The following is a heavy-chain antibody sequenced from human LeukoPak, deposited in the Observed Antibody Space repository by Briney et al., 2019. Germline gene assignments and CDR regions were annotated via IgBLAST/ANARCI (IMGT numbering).Heavy chain of an antibody. CDR2: INVKSGAT. J-gene: IGHJ4*02. Sequence: ASVKVSCKASGYTFIGYYFNWVRQAPGQGPEWMGRINVKSGATDYAQKFQGRVTVTRDTSISTAYMELSSLRSDDTAVYYCARVGRESSTGWLDYWGQGTLVTVSS. V-gene: IGHV1-2*06. D-gene: IGHD6-19*01. CDR1: GYTFIGYY. CDR3: ARVGRESSTGWLDY.